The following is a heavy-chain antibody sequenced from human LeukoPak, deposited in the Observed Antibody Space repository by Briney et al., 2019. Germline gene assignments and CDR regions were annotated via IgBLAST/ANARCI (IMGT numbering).Heavy chain of an antibody. J-gene: IGHJ6*02. V-gene: IGHV3-43*02. CDR3: AKSSLSSSTSTSYYYYGMDV. D-gene: IGHD2-2*01. CDR1: RFTFDDYA. CDR2: IRGDGGST. Sequence: PGGSLRLSCAASRFTFDDYAMHWVRQAPRKGLEWVSLIRGDGGSTYYADSVKGRFTSSRDNSKNSLYLQMNSLRTEDTALYYCAKSSLSSSTSTSYYYYGMDVWGQGTTVTVSS.